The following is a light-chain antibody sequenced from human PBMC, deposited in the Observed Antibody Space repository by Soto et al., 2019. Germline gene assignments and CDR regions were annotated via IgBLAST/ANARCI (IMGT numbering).Light chain of an antibody. CDR3: MQSLRTPRA. J-gene: IGKJ3*01. CDR2: LGS. CDR1: QSLLLSNGYVY. Sequence: DILMTQSPLSLPATPGEPASISCRSSQSLLLSNGYVYLDCYLQKPGQSPPLLIYLGSNRASGVHERLSRRRSGAEFTLKISRVEAQDVGVDYGMQSLRTPRAVGAGTKVDIK. V-gene: IGKV2-28*01.